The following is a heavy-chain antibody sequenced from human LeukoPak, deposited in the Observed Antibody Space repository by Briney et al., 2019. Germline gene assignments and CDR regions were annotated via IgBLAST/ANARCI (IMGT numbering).Heavy chain of an antibody. V-gene: IGHV3-33*01. Sequence: QAGGSLRLSCAASGFTFSSYGMHWVRQAPGRGLEWVAVLWYDGSNKYYAESVKGRFTVSRDNSKNTLYLQMNSLRAEDTAVYYCARTGSTVTMLYPFDHWGQGTLVTVSS. CDR1: GFTFSSYG. J-gene: IGHJ4*02. CDR3: ARTGSTVTMLYPFDH. D-gene: IGHD4-17*01. CDR2: LWYDGSNK.